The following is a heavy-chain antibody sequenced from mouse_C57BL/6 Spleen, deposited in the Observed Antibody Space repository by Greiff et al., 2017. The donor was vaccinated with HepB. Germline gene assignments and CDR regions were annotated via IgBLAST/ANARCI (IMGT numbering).Heavy chain of an antibody. Sequence: QVQLQQPGTELVKPGASVKLSCKASGYTFTSYWMHWVKQRPGQGLEWIGNINPSNGGTNYNEKFQSKATLTVDKSSSTAYMQRSSLTSEDSAVYDCARKAELRLHCYAMDYWGQGTSVTVSS. CDR1: GYTFTSYW. CDR2: INPSNGGT. CDR3: ARKAELRLHCYAMDY. J-gene: IGHJ4*01. D-gene: IGHD3-2*02. V-gene: IGHV1-53*01.